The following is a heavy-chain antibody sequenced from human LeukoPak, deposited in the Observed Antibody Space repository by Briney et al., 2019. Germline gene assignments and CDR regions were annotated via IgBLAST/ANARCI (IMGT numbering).Heavy chain of an antibody. D-gene: IGHD3-10*01. CDR1: GFNVTSAW. CDR2: ITSQSDGGTT. J-gene: IGHJ5*02. V-gene: IGHV3-15*01. CDR3: TTDPLPVVRGTLLSRA. Sequence: PGGSLRLSCAASGFNVTSAWMNWVRQAPGKGREWVGRITSQSDGGTTVYAAPVTGRFTISTDDSKNMLYLQMYSLRSEDTAVYYCTTDPLPVVRGTLLSRAWGQGTLVAVSS.